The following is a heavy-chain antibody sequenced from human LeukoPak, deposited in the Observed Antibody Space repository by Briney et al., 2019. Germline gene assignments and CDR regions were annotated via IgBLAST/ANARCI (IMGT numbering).Heavy chain of an antibody. CDR1: GGSFSGYY. CDR3: ARGGLYSTGWYEHY. V-gene: IGHV4-34*01. J-gene: IGHJ4*02. Sequence: PSETLYVTCAVYGGSFSGYYWSWIRQPPGKGLEWIGEINHSGSTNYNPPLKSRVTISVDTSKNQFSLKLSSVTAADTAVYYCARGGLYSTGWYEHYWGKGTRRTVSS. CDR2: INHSGST. D-gene: IGHD6-19*01.